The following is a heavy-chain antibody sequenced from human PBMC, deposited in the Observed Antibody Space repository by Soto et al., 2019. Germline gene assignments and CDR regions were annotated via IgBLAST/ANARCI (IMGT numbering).Heavy chain of an antibody. CDR3: AKESSSSSLNPVSY. CDR2: ISGSGGST. J-gene: IGHJ4*02. CDR1: GFTFSSYA. Sequence: PGGSLRLSSEASGFTFSSYAMSWVRQAPGKGLEWVSAISGSGGSTYYADSVKGRFTISRDNSKNTLYLQMNSLRAEDTAVYYCAKESSSSSLNPVSYWGQGTLVTVSS. V-gene: IGHV3-23*01. D-gene: IGHD6-6*01.